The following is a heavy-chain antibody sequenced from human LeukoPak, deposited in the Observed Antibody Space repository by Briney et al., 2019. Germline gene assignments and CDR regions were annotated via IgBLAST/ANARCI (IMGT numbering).Heavy chain of an antibody. CDR3: ARDGALWFGDGDAFDI. CDR1: GFTFSSYW. D-gene: IGHD3-10*01. Sequence: GGSLRLSCAASGFTFSSYWMSWVRQAPGKGLEWVANIKQDGSEKYYVDSVKGRFTISRDNAKNSLYLQMNSLRAEDTAVYYCARDGALWFGDGDAFDIWGQGTMVTVSS. CDR2: IKQDGSEK. J-gene: IGHJ3*02. V-gene: IGHV3-7*01.